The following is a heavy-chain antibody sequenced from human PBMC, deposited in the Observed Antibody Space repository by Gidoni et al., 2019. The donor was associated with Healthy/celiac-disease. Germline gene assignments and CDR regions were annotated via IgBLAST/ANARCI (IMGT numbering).Heavy chain of an antibody. J-gene: IGHJ6*03. CDR3: ARVKSTVTTSYYYYYMDV. D-gene: IGHD4-17*01. CDR2: IYYSGST. CDR1: GGSISRYY. V-gene: IGHV4-59*01. Sequence: QVQLQESGPGLVKPSETLSLTCTVSGGSISRYYWSWIRQPPGKGLEWIGYIYYSGSTNYNPSLKSRVTISVDTSKNQFSLKLSSVTAADTAVYYCARVKSTVTTSYYYYYMDVWGKGTTVTVSS.